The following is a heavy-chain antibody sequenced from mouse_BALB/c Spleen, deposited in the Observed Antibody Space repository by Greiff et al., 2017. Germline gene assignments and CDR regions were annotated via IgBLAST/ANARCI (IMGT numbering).Heavy chain of an antibody. CDR2: ILPGSGST. J-gene: IGHJ4*01. V-gene: IGHV1-9*01. CDR1: GYTFSSYW. D-gene: IGHD2-4*01. CDR3: ARGGDYRDYYAMDY. Sequence: VQGVESGAELMKPGASVKISCKATGYTFSSYWIEWVKQRPGHGLEWIGEILPGSGSTNYNEKFKGKATFTADTSSNTAYMQLSSLTSEDSAVYYCARGGDYRDYYAMDYWGQGTSVTVSS.